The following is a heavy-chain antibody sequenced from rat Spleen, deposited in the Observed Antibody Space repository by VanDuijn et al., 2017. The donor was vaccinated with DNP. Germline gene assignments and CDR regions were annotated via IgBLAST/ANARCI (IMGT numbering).Heavy chain of an antibody. CDR1: GFTFSNYG. CDR3: ARLWELGYFDY. D-gene: IGHD5-1*01. Sequence: EVQLVESGGGLVQPGRSLKLSCLASGFTFSNYGMNWIRQAPGKGLEWVASISSSSSYIYYADTVKGRFTISRENAKNTLYLQMTSLRSEDTALYYCARLWELGYFDYWGQGVMVTVSS. CDR2: ISSSSSYI. V-gene: IGHV5-34*01. J-gene: IGHJ2*01.